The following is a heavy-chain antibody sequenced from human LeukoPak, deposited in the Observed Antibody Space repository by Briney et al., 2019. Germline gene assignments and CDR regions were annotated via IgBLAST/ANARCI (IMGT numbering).Heavy chain of an antibody. CDR3: ARSPGPAAVAFDY. V-gene: IGHV3-30*04. Sequence: GGSLTLSCAASGFKFYSYAMHWVRQAPGKGLEWVASISFDGSEKYYRDSVKGRFTISRDNSKNTVSLQMNSLRPEDTAVYYCARSPGPAAVAFDYWGQGTLVTVSS. CDR2: ISFDGSEK. CDR1: GFKFYSYA. D-gene: IGHD6-13*01. J-gene: IGHJ4*02.